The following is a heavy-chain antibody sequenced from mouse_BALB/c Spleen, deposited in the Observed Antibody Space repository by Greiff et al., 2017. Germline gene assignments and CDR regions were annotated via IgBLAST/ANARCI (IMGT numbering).Heavy chain of an antibody. CDR1: GYTFTSYW. CDR2: IYPGSGST. J-gene: IGHJ2*01. V-gene: IGHV1S22*01. CDR3: TRGPGYGKGLDY. Sequence: LQQPGSELVRPGASVKLSCKASGYTFTSYWMHWVEQRPGQGLEWIGNIYPGSGSTNYDEKFKSKATLTVDTSSSTAYMQLSSLTSEDSAVYYCTRGPGYGKGLDYWGQGTTLTVSS. D-gene: IGHD2-1*01.